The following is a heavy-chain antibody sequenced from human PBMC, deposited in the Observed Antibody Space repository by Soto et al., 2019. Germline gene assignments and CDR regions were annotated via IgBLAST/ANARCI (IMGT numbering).Heavy chain of an antibody. CDR1: GFTFSTYA. V-gene: IGHV3-23*01. J-gene: IGHJ5*02. CDR2: ISKSGGDT. CDR3: ARRPTATAS. Sequence: EAQMLESGGGSVQPGGSLRLSCAASGFTFSTYAMAWVRQSPGKGLEWVSSISKSGGDTWYADSVKGQFTISRDNAKNTLYRQMNGLRAGDTAVYVCARRPTATASWGQGTLVTVSS.